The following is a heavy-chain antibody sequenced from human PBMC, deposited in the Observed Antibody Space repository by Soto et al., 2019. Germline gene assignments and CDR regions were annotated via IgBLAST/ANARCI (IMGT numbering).Heavy chain of an antibody. V-gene: IGHV1-69*12. CDR2: IIPIFGTA. D-gene: IGHD3-22*01. Sequence: QVQLVQSGAEVKKPGSSVKVSCKASGGTFSSYAISWVRQAPGQGLEWMGGIIPIFGTANYAQKFQGRVTITAVESTTTAYMALSSLRAEDTAVYYCARPTGFYYDSXGQSAWFDPWGQGTLVTVSS. CDR3: ARPTGFYYDSXGQSAWFDP. CDR1: GGTFSSYA. J-gene: IGHJ5*02.